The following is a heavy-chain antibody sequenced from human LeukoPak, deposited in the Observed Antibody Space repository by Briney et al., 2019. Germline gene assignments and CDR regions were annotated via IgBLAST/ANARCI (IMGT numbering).Heavy chain of an antibody. Sequence: GESLKISCKGSGYSFINYWIGWVRQMPGKGLEWMGIIYPGDSDTRYSPSFQGQVTISADKSISTAYLQWSSLKASDTAMYYCARQNYAAAREGYYYYYMDVWGKGTTVTVSS. V-gene: IGHV5-51*01. CDR3: ARQNYAAAREGYYYYYMDV. J-gene: IGHJ6*03. D-gene: IGHD6-6*01. CDR1: GYSFINYW. CDR2: IYPGDSDT.